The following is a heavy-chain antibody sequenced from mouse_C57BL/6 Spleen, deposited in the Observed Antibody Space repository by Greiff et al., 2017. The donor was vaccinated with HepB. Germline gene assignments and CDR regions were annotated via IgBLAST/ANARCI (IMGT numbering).Heavy chain of an antibody. J-gene: IGHJ3*01. CDR3: ARDDYDVGFAY. V-gene: IGHV3-1*01. D-gene: IGHD2-4*01. CDR2: ISYSGST. CDR1: GYSITSGYD. Sequence: EVKLMESGPGMVKPSQSLSLTCTVTGYSITSGYDWHWIRHFPGNTLEWMGYISYSGSTNYNPSLKSRISITHDTSKNHFFLKLNSVTTEDTATYYCARDDYDVGFAYWGQGTLVTVSA.